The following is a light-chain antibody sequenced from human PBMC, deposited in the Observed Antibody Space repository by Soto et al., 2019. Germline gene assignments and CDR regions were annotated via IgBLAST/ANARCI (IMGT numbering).Light chain of an antibody. CDR3: QQYNSYSWT. CDR2: ETS. J-gene: IGKJ1*01. CDR1: QSVNRW. V-gene: IGKV1-5*03. Sequence: DIQLTQSPSTLSGSVGNRVTLTCRASQSVNRWLAWYQQKPGKAPKLLIYETSSLESGVPSRFGGSGSGTEFTLTISSLQPDDFAIYYCQQYNSYSWTFGQGTKV.